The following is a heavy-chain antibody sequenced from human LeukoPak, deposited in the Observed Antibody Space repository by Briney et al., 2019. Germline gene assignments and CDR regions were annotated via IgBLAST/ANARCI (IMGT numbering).Heavy chain of an antibody. J-gene: IGHJ5*02. V-gene: IGHV1-69*13. Sequence: ASVKVSCKASGGTFSSYAISWVRQAPGQGLEWMGGIIPIFGTANYAQKFQGRVTITADESTSTAYMELSSLRSEDTAVYYCARGSGSYYGHNWFDPWGQGTLVTVSS. D-gene: IGHD3-10*01. CDR2: IIPIFGTA. CDR3: ARGSGSYYGHNWFDP. CDR1: GGTFSSYA.